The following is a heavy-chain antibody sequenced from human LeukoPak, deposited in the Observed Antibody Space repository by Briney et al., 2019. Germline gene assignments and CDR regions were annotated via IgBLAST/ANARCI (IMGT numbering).Heavy chain of an antibody. Sequence: GGSLRLSCAASGFTFSDYYMSWIRQAPGKGLEWVSCISSSGSTIYYADSVKGRFTISRDNAKNSLYLQMNSLRAEDTAVYYCARSPPSWPRFDPWGQGTLVTVSS. CDR2: ISSSGSTI. D-gene: IGHD5-24*01. CDR1: GFTFSDYY. V-gene: IGHV3-11*01. J-gene: IGHJ5*02. CDR3: ARSPPSWPRFDP.